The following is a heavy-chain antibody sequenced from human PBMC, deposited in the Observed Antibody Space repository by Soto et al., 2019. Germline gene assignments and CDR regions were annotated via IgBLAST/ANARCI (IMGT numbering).Heavy chain of an antibody. Sequence: EVQLLESGGDLEQPGGSLRLSCAASGYTLSNYAMKWVRQAPGKGLEWVSSISGGGGGTYYADAVKGRFTISRDNSRNMLSLQMNSLRAEDTAEYYCAKGAFAVGDTNYFFDYWGQGTLVTVSS. V-gene: IGHV3-23*01. J-gene: IGHJ4*02. D-gene: IGHD1-26*01. CDR3: AKGAFAVGDTNYFFDY. CDR2: ISGGGGGT. CDR1: GYTLSNYA.